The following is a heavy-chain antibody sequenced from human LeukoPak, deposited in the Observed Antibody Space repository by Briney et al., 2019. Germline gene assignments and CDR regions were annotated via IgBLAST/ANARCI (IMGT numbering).Heavy chain of an antibody. J-gene: IGHJ4*02. D-gene: IGHD6-19*01. CDR2: ISSSSYI. CDR1: GFTFSSYS. Sequence: GGSLRLSCAASGFTFSSYSMNWVRQAPGKGLEWASSISSSSYIYYADSVKGRFTISRDNAKNSLYLQMNSLRAEDTAVYYCARYSSGWYSVDYWGQGTLVTVSS. CDR3: ARYSSGWYSVDY. V-gene: IGHV3-21*01.